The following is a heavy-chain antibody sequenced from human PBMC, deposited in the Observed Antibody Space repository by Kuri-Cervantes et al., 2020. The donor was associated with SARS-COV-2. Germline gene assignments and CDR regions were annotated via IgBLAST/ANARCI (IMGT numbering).Heavy chain of an antibody. V-gene: IGHV4-59*12. CDR3: ARDLSAGPNWFDP. CDR2: FYYSGRT. J-gene: IGHJ5*02. CDR1: GGSITDYD. D-gene: IGHD6-13*01. Sequence: SATLSLTCTVSGGSITDYDWSWLRQSPGKGLEWIGYFYYSGRTNYNPSLKSRVTMSVDTSKNQFSLKLSSVTAADTAVYYCARDLSAGPNWFDPWGQGTLVTVSS.